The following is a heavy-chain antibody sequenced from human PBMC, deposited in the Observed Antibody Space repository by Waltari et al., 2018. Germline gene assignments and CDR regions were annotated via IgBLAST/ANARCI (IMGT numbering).Heavy chain of an antibody. D-gene: IGHD4-4*01. CDR1: GGSISSSSYY. CDR2: IYYSGST. CDR3: ARRGLQYNYFDY. J-gene: IGHJ4*02. Sequence: QLQLQESGPGLVKPSETLSLTCTVSGGSISSSSYYWGWIRQPPGKGLEWIGSIYYSGSTYYNPSLKSRVTISVDTSKNQFSLKLSSVTAADTAVYYSARRGLQYNYFDYWGQGTLVTVSS. V-gene: IGHV4-39*01.